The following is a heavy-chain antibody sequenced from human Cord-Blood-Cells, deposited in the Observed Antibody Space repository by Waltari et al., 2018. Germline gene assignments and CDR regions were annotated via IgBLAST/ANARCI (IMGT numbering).Heavy chain of an antibody. CDR2: ISGSGGST. Sequence: EVQLLESVGGLVQPGGSLRLSCAASGFTFSSYAMSWVRQAPGKGLEWVSAISGSGGSTYYADSVKGRFTISRDNSKNTLYLQMNSLRAEDTAVYYCAKATRIREAFDIWGQGTMVTVSS. D-gene: IGHD3-22*01. V-gene: IGHV3-23*01. CDR3: AKATRIREAFDI. CDR1: GFTFSSYA. J-gene: IGHJ3*02.